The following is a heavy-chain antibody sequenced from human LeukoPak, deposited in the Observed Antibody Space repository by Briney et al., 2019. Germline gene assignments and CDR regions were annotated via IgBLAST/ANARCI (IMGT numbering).Heavy chain of an antibody. CDR2: ISAYNGNF. D-gene: IGHD3-10*01. CDR3: AKDIYYGSGSYPGN. Sequence: GASVKVSCKASGYTFSSYGITWVRQAPGQGLEWMGWISAYNGNFNYAQKFQARVTMTTDTSTSTAYSELRSLRFDDTAVYYCAKDIYYGSGSYPGNWGQGTLVTVSS. V-gene: IGHV1-18*01. J-gene: IGHJ4*02. CDR1: GYTFSSYG.